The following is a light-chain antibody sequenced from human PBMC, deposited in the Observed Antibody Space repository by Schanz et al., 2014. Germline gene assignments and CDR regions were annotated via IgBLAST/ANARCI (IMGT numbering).Light chain of an antibody. J-gene: IGLJ1*01. V-gene: IGLV1-40*01. CDR3: AAWDDSLDAYV. CDR1: SSNIGAGHD. CDR2: GNS. Sequence: QSVLTQPPSVSGAPGQRVTISCTGSSSNIGAGHDVHWYQQLPGTAPKLLIYGNSNRPSGVPDRFSGSKSGTSASLAITGLQSEDEADYYCAAWDDSLDAYVFGSGTKVTVL.